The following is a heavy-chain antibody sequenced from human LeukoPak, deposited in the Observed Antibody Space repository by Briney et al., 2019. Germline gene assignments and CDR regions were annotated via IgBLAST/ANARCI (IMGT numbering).Heavy chain of an antibody. CDR2: IYHSGST. CDR3: ARAVQLERRWWFDP. CDR1: GGSISSSNW. J-gene: IGHJ5*02. D-gene: IGHD1-1*01. V-gene: IGHV4-4*02. Sequence: PSGTLSLTCAVSGGSISSSNWWSWVRQPPGKELEWIGEIYHSGSTNYNPSLKSRVTISVDKSKNQFSLKLSSVTAADTAVYYCARAVQLERRWWFDPWGQGTLVTVSS.